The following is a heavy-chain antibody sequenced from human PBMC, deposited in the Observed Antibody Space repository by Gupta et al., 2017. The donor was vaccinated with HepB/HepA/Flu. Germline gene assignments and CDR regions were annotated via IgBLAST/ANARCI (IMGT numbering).Heavy chain of an antibody. V-gene: IGHV3-72*01. CDR1: GLTFSAHC. CDR3: GRVGPLGDSSVDD. Sequence: EAQPVQSGGALAPLGGPLSPSCEAFGLTFSAHCMDWVRQSQGKGLEWVGRIRTKPRSYTTEYAASGKGRFSISRDDSRKSVSLQMKSLRSEDTAIYYCGRVGPLGDSSVDDWGLGTLVTVSS. CDR2: IRTKPRSYTT. D-gene: IGHD4-17*01. J-gene: IGHJ4*02.